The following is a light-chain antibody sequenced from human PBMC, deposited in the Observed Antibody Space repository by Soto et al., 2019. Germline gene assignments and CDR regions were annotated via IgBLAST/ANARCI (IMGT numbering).Light chain of an antibody. CDR1: QSVGTN. CDR2: GAS. Sequence: EIVMTQSPATLSVSPGERATLSCRASQSVGTNLAWYQQKPGQAPRLLIYGASTRATGIPARVSGSGSGTEFTLPISSLQSEDFVVYYWQQYYHWPRTFGQGTKLEIK. V-gene: IGKV3-15*01. J-gene: IGKJ2*01. CDR3: QQYYHWPRT.